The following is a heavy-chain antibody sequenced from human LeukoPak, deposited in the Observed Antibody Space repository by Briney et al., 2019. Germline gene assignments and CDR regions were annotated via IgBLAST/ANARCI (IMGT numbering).Heavy chain of an antibody. CDR1: GFTFSSYG. Sequence: PGGSLRLSCAASGFTFSSYGMNWVRQPPGKGLEWIGEIYHSGSTNYNPSLKSRVTISVDKSKNQFSLKLSSVTAADTAVYYCARDKTYGSGGFDYWGQGTLVTVSS. D-gene: IGHD3-10*01. CDR2: IYHSGST. CDR3: ARDKTYGSGGFDY. V-gene: IGHV4-4*02. J-gene: IGHJ4*02.